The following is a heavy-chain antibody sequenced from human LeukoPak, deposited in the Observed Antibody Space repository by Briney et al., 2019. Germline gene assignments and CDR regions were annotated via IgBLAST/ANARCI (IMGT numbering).Heavy chain of an antibody. Sequence: PGGSLRLSCAASGFIFSTYAMNWVRQAPGKGLEWVSGISDSGGSTYYADSVKGRFTISRDNSKNTLYLQMNSLRAGDTAVYYCAKDRYSNFGNWFDPWGQGTLVTVFS. CDR1: GFIFSTYA. V-gene: IGHV3-23*01. D-gene: IGHD4-11*01. CDR2: ISDSGGST. CDR3: AKDRYSNFGNWFDP. J-gene: IGHJ5*02.